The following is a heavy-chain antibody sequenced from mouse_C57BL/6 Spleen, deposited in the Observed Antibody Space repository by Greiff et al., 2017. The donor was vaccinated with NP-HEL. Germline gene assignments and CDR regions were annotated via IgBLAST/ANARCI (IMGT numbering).Heavy chain of an antibody. J-gene: IGHJ3*01. V-gene: IGHV1-80*01. CDR3: ARSRGNYSAWFAY. CDR1: GYAFSSYW. D-gene: IGHD2-1*01. CDR2: IYPGDGDT. Sequence: VQLQQSGAELVKPGASVKISCKASGYAFSSYWMNWVKQRPGKGLEWIGQIYPGDGDTNYNGKFKGKATLTADKSSSTAYMQLSSLTSEDSAVYFCARSRGNYSAWFAYWGQGTLVTVSA.